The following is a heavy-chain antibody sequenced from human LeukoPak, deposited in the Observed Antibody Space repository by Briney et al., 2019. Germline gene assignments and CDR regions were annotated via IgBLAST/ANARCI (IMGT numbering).Heavy chain of an antibody. CDR3: AREDNPLWFDP. Sequence: GGSLRLSCAASDFSFSNFAMYWVRQAPGKGREWLAVISYDGSIRYYADSVKGRFTISRDNSNNTVHLQMNSLRPDDSALYYCAREDNPLWFDPWGQGTLVTVSS. CDR1: DFSFSNFA. J-gene: IGHJ5*02. CDR2: ISYDGSIR. D-gene: IGHD1-1*01. V-gene: IGHV3-30-3*01.